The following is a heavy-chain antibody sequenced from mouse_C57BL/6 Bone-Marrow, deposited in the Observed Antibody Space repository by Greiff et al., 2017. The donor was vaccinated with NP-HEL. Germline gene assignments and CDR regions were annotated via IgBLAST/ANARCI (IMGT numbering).Heavy chain of an antibody. CDR1: GYTFTSYG. Sequence: QVQLKESGAELARPGASVKLSCTASGYTFTSYGISWVKQRTGQGLEWIGEIYPRSGNTYYNEKFKGKATLTADKSSSTAYMELRSLTSEDSAVYFCARDDYGYYYAMDYWVKEPQSPSPQ. CDR2: IYPRSGNT. D-gene: IGHD2-4*01. V-gene: IGHV1-81*01. J-gene: IGHJ4*01. CDR3: ARDDYGYYYAMDY.